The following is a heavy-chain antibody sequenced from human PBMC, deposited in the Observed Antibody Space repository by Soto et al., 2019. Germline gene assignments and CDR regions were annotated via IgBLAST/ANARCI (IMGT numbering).Heavy chain of an antibody. CDR2: ISYDGSNK. Sequence: QVQLVESGGGVVQPGRSLRLSCAASGFTFSSYAMHWVRQAPGKGLESVAVISYDGSNKYYADSVKGRFTISRDNSKNPLYLQMNSLRAEDTAVYYCARDDEQWLDKFGYYYYGMDVWGQGTTVTVSS. J-gene: IGHJ6*02. D-gene: IGHD6-19*01. CDR3: ARDDEQWLDKFGYYYYGMDV. CDR1: GFTFSSYA. V-gene: IGHV3-30-3*01.